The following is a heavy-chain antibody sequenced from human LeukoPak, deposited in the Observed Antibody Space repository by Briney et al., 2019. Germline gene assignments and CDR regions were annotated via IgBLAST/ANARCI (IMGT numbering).Heavy chain of an antibody. Sequence: GASVKVSFKASGYTFTGYYMHWVRQAPGQGLEWMGWVNPASGGTNYPQRFQGRVTMTRDTSISTVYVELSRLRSDDTAVYYCARQAYCGGDCYYYYIDVWGKGTTVTVSS. D-gene: IGHD2-21*01. CDR1: GYTFTGYY. V-gene: IGHV1-2*02. CDR3: ARQAYCGGDCYYYYIDV. J-gene: IGHJ6*03. CDR2: VNPASGGT.